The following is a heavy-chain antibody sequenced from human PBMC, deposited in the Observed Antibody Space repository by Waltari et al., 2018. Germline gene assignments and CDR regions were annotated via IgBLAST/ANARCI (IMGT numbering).Heavy chain of an antibody. Sequence: QVQLVQSGAEVKKPGASVKVSCKASGYNFTSNGISWVRQAHGQVHEWMGWITCYNRNTNYAQSPQSRVTMTPDTSTSTAFMELRSLGSDEKALYYCARLRDSSRDRKGDAFDIWGQGTMVTVSS. CDR1: GYNFTSNG. CDR2: ITCYNRNT. CDR3: ARLRDSSRDRKGDAFDI. D-gene: IGHD3-22*01. J-gene: IGHJ3*02. V-gene: IGHV1-18*01.